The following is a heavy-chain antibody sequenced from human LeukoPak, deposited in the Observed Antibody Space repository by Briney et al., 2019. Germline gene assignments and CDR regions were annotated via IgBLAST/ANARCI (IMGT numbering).Heavy chain of an antibody. CDR3: ARDAAWGNWYFDH. J-gene: IGHJ2*01. V-gene: IGHV3-33*01. CDR1: GFTFSSYG. D-gene: IGHD3-16*01. Sequence: GRSLRLSCAASGFTFSSYGMHWVRQAPGKGLEWVAIIWYDGSNKYYVDSVKGRFTASRDNFKNTLYLEMNSLRYDDTALYYCARDAAWGNWYFDHWGRGTLVTVSS. CDR2: IWYDGSNK.